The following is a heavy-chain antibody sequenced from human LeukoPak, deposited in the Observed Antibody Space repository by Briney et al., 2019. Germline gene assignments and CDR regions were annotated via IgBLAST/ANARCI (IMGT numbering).Heavy chain of an antibody. Sequence: SETLSLTCAVYGGSFSGYYWSWIRQPPGKGLEWIGEINHSGSTNYNPSLKSRVAISVDTSKNQFSLKLSSVTAADTAVYYCARLYYDFWSGYSHYCMDVWGKGTTVTVSS. CDR3: ARLYYDFWSGYSHYCMDV. CDR2: INHSGST. D-gene: IGHD3-3*01. CDR1: GGSFSGYY. J-gene: IGHJ6*03. V-gene: IGHV4-34*01.